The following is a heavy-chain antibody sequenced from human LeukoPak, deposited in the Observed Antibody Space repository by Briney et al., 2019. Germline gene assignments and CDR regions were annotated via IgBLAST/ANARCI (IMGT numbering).Heavy chain of an antibody. J-gene: IGHJ6*02. CDR3: AKGLFFYGSGREPPPDHYYYGVDV. V-gene: IGHV1-8*01. D-gene: IGHD3-10*01. CDR2: MNPNSGNT. Sequence: ASVKVSCKASGYTFTSYDINWVRQATGQGLEWMGWMNPNSGNTGYAQKFQGRVTMTRNTSISTAYMELSSLRAEDTAVYYCAKGLFFYGSGREPPPDHYYYGVDVWGQGTTVTVSS. CDR1: GYTFTSYD.